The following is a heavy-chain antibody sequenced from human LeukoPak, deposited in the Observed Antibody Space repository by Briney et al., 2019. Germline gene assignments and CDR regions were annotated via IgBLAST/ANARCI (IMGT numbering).Heavy chain of an antibody. Sequence: ASVKVSGKASEYTFTGYYWHWVRQAPGQGLEWMGWINPNSGGTNYAQKFQGRITMTRDTSISTAYMELSSLRSDDTAVYYCAKGPGPWANYGMDVWGQGTTVIVSS. CDR2: INPNSGGT. CDR1: EYTFTGYY. CDR3: AKGPGPWANYGMDV. V-gene: IGHV1-2*02. J-gene: IGHJ6*02. D-gene: IGHD7-27*01.